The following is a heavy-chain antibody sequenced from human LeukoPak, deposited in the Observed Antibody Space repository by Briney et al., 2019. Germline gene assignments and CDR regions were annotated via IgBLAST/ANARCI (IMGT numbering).Heavy chain of an antibody. CDR1: GFPFSSYG. J-gene: IGHJ3*02. CDR3: ARGGRGSAAVVAPRSFDI. Sequence: PGTSLRLSCAASGFPFSSYGMHWVRQAPGKGLEWVARLVYDARSDYANSVKGRFIISRDISKNTLYLQMNSLRAEDSALYYYARGGRGSAAVVAPRSFDIWGQGTMVTVSS. D-gene: IGHD3-22*01. CDR2: LVYDARS. V-gene: IGHV3-33*01.